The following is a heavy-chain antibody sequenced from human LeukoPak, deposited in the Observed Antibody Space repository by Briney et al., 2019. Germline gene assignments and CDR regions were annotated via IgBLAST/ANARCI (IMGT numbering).Heavy chain of an antibody. CDR2: ISSSSDYI. CDR3: AKDYDSSGYYRPLGFDP. D-gene: IGHD3-22*01. CDR1: GFSFISYS. Sequence: PGGSLRLSCAASGFSFISYSMNWVRQAPGKGLEWVSSISSSSDYIYHADSVKGRFTISRDNPKKSLYLQMNSLRAEDTAVYYCAKDYDSSGYYRPLGFDPWGQGTLVTVSS. V-gene: IGHV3-21*01. J-gene: IGHJ5*02.